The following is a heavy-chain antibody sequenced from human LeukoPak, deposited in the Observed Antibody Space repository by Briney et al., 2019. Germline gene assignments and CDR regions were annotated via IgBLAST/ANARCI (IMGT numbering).Heavy chain of an antibody. CDR3: ARAPETEIFDY. J-gene: IGHJ4*02. V-gene: IGHV4-39*07. Sequence: SETLSLTCTVSGGSISSSSYYWGWIRQPPGKGLEWIGSIYHSGSTNYNPSLKSRVTISVDKSKNQFSLKLSSVTAADTAVYYCARAPETEIFDYWGQGTLVTVSS. CDR2: IYHSGST. CDR1: GGSISSSSYY. D-gene: IGHD5-24*01.